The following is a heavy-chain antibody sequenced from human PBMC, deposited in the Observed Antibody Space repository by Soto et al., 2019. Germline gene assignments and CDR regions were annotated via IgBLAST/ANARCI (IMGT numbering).Heavy chain of an antibody. J-gene: IGHJ4*02. Sequence: SETLSLTCTVSGGSISSGGYYWSWIRQHPGKGLEWIGYIYYSGSTYYNPSLKSRVTISVDTSKNRFSLKLSSVTAADTAVYYCALAAAGKAVDYWGQGTLVTVSS. CDR2: IYYSGST. CDR3: ALAAAGKAVDY. D-gene: IGHD6-13*01. V-gene: IGHV4-31*03. CDR1: GGSISSGGYY.